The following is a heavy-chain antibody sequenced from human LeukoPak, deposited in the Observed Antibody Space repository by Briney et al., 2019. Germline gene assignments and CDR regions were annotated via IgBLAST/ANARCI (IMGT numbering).Heavy chain of an antibody. CDR3: ARMGGVSGWYRNWFDP. CDR2: IYSGGST. V-gene: IGHV3-53*01. D-gene: IGHD6-19*01. CDR1: GFIVSSNY. J-gene: IGHJ5*02. Sequence: PGGSLRLSCAASGFIVSSNYMSWVRQAPGKGLEWVSVIYSGGSTYYADSVKGRFTISRDNSKNTLYLQMNSLRAEDTAVYYCARMGGVSGWYRNWFDPWGQGTLVTVSS.